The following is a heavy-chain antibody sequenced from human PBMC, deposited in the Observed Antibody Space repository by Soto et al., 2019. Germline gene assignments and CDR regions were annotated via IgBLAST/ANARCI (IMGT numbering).Heavy chain of an antibody. CDR3: AISTVIPPLSCYDYGMDG. Sequence: QVQLVQSGAEVKKPGSSVKVSCKASGGTFSSYTISWVRQAPGQGLEWMGRIIPILGIANYAQKFQGRVTITADKSTSTAYMELSSLRSEDTAVYYCAISTVIPPLSCYDYGMDGWGQGTTVNVSS. CDR1: GGTFSSYT. D-gene: IGHD4-17*01. CDR2: IIPILGIA. V-gene: IGHV1-69*02. J-gene: IGHJ6*02.